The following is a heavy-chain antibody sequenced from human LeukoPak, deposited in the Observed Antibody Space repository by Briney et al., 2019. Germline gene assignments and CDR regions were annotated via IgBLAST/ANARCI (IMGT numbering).Heavy chain of an antibody. CDR2: ISAYNGNT. CDR3: ARVWGGSRAPLDY. D-gene: IGHD3-3*01. Sequence: ASVKVSCKASGYTFTSYGISWVRQAPGQGLEGMGWISAYNGNTNYAQKLQGRVTMTTDTSTSTAYMEPRSLRSGHTPGYYFARVWGGSRAPLDYWGQGTLVTVSS. CDR1: GYTFTSYG. V-gene: IGHV1-18*01. J-gene: IGHJ4*02.